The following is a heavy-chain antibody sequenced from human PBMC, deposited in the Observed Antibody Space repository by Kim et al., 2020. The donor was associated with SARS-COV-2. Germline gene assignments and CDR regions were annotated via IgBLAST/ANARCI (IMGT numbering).Heavy chain of an antibody. CDR2: FDPEDGET. Sequence: ASVKVFCKVSGYTLTELSMHWVRQAPGKGLEWMGGFDPEDGETIYAQKFQGRVTMTEDTSTDTAYMELSSLRSEDTAVYYCATGTPYYDSSGYHGWFDPWGQGTRVTVSS. J-gene: IGHJ5*02. D-gene: IGHD3-22*01. CDR1: GYTLTELS. V-gene: IGHV1-24*01. CDR3: ATGTPYYDSSGYHGWFDP.